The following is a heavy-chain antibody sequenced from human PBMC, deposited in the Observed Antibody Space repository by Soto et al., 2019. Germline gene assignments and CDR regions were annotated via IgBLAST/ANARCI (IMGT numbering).Heavy chain of an antibody. Sequence: QVQLQESGPGLVKPSQTLSLTCTVSGGSISSGGYYWSWIRQHPRKGLEWIGYIYYSGSTYNNLSLKSRATISVDTCKNQLSRMLSSVTAADTAVYYCARGSSMMYAIALPFYFDYWGQGTLVTVSS. J-gene: IGHJ4*02. CDR1: GGSISSGGYY. D-gene: IGHD2-8*01. CDR2: IYYSGST. V-gene: IGHV4-31*03. CDR3: ARGSSMMYAIALPFYFDY.